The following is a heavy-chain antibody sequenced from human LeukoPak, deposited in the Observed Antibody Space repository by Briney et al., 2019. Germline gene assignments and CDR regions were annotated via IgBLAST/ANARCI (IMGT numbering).Heavy chain of an antibody. CDR3: ALQGYCSSTSCLN. J-gene: IGHJ4*02. CDR1: GGSISSSSYY. D-gene: IGHD2-2*01. Sequence: SETLSLTCTVSGGSISSSSYYWGWIRQPPGKGLEWIGSIYYSGSTYYNPSLKSRVTISVDTSKNQLSLKLSSVTAADTAVYYCALQGYCSSTSCLNWGQGTLVTVSS. CDR2: IYYSGST. V-gene: IGHV4-39*01.